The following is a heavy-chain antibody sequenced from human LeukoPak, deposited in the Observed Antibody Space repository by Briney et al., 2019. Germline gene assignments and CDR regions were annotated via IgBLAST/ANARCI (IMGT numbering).Heavy chain of an antibody. J-gene: IGHJ4*02. CDR3: ARGRPGGYFDY. CDR2: ISSSNTI. CDR1: GFTFSDYY. V-gene: IGHV3-69-1*01. Sequence: GGSLRLSCAASGFTFSDYYMSWIRQAPGKGLEWVSYISSSNTIYYADSVKGRFTISRDNAENSLYLQMNSLRAEDTAVYYCARGRPGGYFDYWGQGTLVTVSS.